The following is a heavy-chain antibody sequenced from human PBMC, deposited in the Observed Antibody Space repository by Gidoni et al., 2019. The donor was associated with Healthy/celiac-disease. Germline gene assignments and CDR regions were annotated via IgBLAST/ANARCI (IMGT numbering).Heavy chain of an antibody. J-gene: IGHJ3*02. V-gene: IGHV1-69-2*01. CDR2: VDPEDGET. D-gene: IGHD2-15*01. CDR1: GYTFTDYY. Sequence: GATGKISCTVSGYTFTDYYMHWVQQATGKGLEWMGLVDPEDGETIYAEKFQGRVTITADTSTDTAYMELSSLRSEDTAVYYCATLGYCSGGSCYPPAYNAFDIWGQGTMVTVSS. CDR3: ATLGYCSGGSCYPPAYNAFDI.